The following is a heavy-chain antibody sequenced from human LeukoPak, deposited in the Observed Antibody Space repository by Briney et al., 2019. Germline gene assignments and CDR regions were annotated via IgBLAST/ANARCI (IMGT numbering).Heavy chain of an antibody. J-gene: IGHJ6*02. CDR2: IYYSGST. D-gene: IGHD2-2*01. CDR1: GGSISSSSYY. V-gene: IGHV4-39*07. Sequence: SETLSLTCTVSGGSISSSSYYWGWIRQPPGKGLEWIGSIYYSGSTYYNPSLKSRVTISVDTSKNQFSLKLSSVTAADTAVYYCARGVRANRIKSPIVVVPAAPNGVYYYGMDVWGQGTTVTVSS. CDR3: ARGVRANRIKSPIVVVPAAPNGVYYYGMDV.